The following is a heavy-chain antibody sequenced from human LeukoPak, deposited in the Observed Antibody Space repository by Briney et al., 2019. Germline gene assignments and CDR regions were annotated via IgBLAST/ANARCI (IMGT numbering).Heavy chain of an antibody. CDR1: EPTFNNYA. D-gene: IGHD5/OR15-5a*01. CDR3: ARAVRAGHRPVYTYYYMDV. J-gene: IGHJ6*03. V-gene: IGHV3-23*01. CDR2: ISGSGDTT. Sequence: GGSLRLSCAASEPTFNNYAMTWVRQAPGKGLEWVSTISGSGDTTYYADSVTGRFTISRDNSKDTVFLQMNSLRADDTAVYYCARAVRAGHRPVYTYYYMDVWGKGTTVTVSS.